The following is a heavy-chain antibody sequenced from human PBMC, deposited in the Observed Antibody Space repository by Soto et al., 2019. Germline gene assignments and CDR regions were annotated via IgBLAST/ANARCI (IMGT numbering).Heavy chain of an antibody. CDR3: ARGPSWDKVDY. CDR2: IYNSVNT. Sequence: QVQLQESGPGLVEPSQTLSLTCTVSGDSISNGYYTWSWIRQPPGKDLEWIGHIYNSVNTYSNPSLKSRVTISADTSMNKFSLKPSSVTAADTAVYYCARGPSWDKVDYWGQGTLVTVSS. V-gene: IGHV4-30-4*01. J-gene: IGHJ4*02. D-gene: IGHD6-13*01. CDR1: GDSISNGYYT.